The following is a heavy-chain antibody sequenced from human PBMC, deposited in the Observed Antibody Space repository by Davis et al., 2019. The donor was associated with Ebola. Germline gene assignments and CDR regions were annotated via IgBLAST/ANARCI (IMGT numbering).Heavy chain of an antibody. D-gene: IGHD6-19*01. CDR1: GFTFSSYG. CDR3: AKASGEWLVLCYFDY. V-gene: IGHV3-30*18. Sequence: GESLKISCAASGFTFSSYGMHWVRQAPGKGLEWVAVISYDGSNKYYADSVKGRFTISRDNSKNTLYLQMNSLRAEDTAVYYCAKASGEWLVLCYFDYWGQGTLVTVSS. J-gene: IGHJ4*02. CDR2: ISYDGSNK.